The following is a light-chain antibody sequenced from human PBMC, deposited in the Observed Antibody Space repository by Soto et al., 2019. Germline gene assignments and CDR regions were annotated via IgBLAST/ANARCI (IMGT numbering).Light chain of an antibody. J-gene: IGKJ3*01. CDR2: KAS. CDR1: QSISAW. CDR3: QQLKSSPFT. Sequence: DIQMTQSPSTLSASVGDRVSINCRASQSISAWLAWYQQKPGKAPRLLIYKASSLESGVPSRFSGSGSGTDFTLTISSLQPEDFVTYYCQQLKSSPFTFGPGTKVDI. V-gene: IGKV1-5*03.